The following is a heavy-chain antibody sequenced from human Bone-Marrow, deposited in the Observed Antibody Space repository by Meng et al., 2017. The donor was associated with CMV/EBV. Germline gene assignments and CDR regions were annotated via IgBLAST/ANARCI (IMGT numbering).Heavy chain of an antibody. Sequence: GGSLRLSCAASGFSFSSYTMNWVRQAPGKGLEWVSSISSSSSYIFFADSVKGRFTISRDNAMNSLYLQMNSLRAEDTAVYYCAREVGSTGTSDNWFAPWGQGPLVTVYS. D-gene: IGHD1-7*01. J-gene: IGHJ5*02. CDR1: GFSFSSYT. CDR3: AREVGSTGTSDNWFAP. V-gene: IGHV3-21*01. CDR2: ISSSSSYI.